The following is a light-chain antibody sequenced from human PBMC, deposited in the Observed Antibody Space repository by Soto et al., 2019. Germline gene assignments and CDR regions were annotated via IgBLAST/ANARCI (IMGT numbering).Light chain of an antibody. CDR2: DVT. Sequence: QSALTQPASVSGSPGQSITISCTGSSSDVGGYNYVSWYQQLPGKAPKLLIYDVTNRPSGVSNRFSGSKSGNTASLTISGLQAEDEADYYCSSYAGSNKRVFGGGTKLTVL. J-gene: IGLJ3*02. V-gene: IGLV2-14*01. CDR1: SSDVGGYNY. CDR3: SSYAGSNKRV.